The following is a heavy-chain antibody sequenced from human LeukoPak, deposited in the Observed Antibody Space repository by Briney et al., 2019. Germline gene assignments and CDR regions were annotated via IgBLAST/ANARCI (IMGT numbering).Heavy chain of an antibody. V-gene: IGHV4-59*12. J-gene: IGHJ6*02. Sequence: SETLSLTCTVSGGSISSYYWSWIRQPPGKGLEWIGYIYYSGSTNYNPSLKSRVTISVDTSKNQFSLKLSSVTAADTAVYYCASFRPVDYYFYGVDVWGQGTTVTVSS. CDR3: ASFRPVDYYFYGVDV. CDR2: IYYSGST. CDR1: GGSISSYY.